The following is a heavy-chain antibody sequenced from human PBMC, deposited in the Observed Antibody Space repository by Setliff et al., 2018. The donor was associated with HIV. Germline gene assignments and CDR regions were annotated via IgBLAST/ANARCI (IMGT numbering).Heavy chain of an antibody. CDR2: INPNSGGT. Sequence: ASVKVSCKPSGYTFTSYGLSWVRQAPGQGLEWMGWINPNSGGTNYAQKFQGWVTMTRDTSISTAYMELSRLRSDDTAVDYCARVGEVAVNAFDIWGQGTMVTVSS. CDR1: GYTFTSYG. D-gene: IGHD3-10*01. CDR3: ARVGEVAVNAFDI. J-gene: IGHJ3*02. V-gene: IGHV1-2*04.